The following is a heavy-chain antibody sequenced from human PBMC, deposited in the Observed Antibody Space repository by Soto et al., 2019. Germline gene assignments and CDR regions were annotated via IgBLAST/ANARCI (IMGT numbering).Heavy chain of an antibody. CDR1: GGSVSSTSYY. V-gene: IGHV4-61*01. J-gene: IGHJ4*02. Sequence: PSETLSLTCTVSGGSVSSTSYYWSWIRQPPGKGLEWIGFINYSGSTNYNPSLKSRVTISVDTSKNQFSLKLSSVTAADTAVYYCAREPGVWGQGSLVTVS. D-gene: IGHD3-10*01. CDR3: AREPGV. CDR2: INYSGST.